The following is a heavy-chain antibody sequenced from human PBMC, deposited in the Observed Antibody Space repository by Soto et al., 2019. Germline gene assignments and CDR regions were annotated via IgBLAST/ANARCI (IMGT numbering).Heavy chain of an antibody. V-gene: IGHV1-58*02. CDR3: AVRSGYYTSYYYMDG. D-gene: IGHD3-3*01. J-gene: IGHJ6*03. CDR1: GFTFSNSA. CDR2: IVVGSGNT. Sequence: QMPLEQSGPEAKKPGTSVKVSCKASGFTFSNSAIQWVRQTRGQRLEWIGWIVVGSGNTNYARELHGRVTITRDMSTSAAYMELSSLRSEDTAIYYCAVRSGYYTSYYYMDGWGEGTTVTVSS.